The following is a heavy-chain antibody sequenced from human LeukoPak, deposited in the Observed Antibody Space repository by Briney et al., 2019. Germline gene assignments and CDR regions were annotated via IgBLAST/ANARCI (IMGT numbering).Heavy chain of an antibody. Sequence: GGSLRLSCAASGFTFSSYAMSWVRQAPGKGLEWVSAISGSGGSTYHADSVKGRFTISRDNSKNTLYLQMNSLRAEDTAVYYCAKGGYSYGYAYWGQGTLVTVSS. J-gene: IGHJ4*02. CDR3: AKGGYSYGYAY. V-gene: IGHV3-23*01. CDR2: ISGSGGST. CDR1: GFTFSSYA. D-gene: IGHD5-18*01.